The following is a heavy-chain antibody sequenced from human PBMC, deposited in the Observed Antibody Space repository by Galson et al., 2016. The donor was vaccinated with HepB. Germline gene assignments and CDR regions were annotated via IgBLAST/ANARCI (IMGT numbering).Heavy chain of an antibody. D-gene: IGHD4-11*01. Sequence: LRLSCATSGFTFGVCAMTWVRQAPGKGLEWVSAISHTSDVTNYADSVKGRFTISRDNSKNTLYLQMTGLRAEDTAVYYCAKRGPIYSDYALDYWGQGSLVTVS. CDR2: ISHTSDVT. CDR3: AKRGPIYSDYALDY. CDR1: GFTFGVCA. V-gene: IGHV3-23*01. J-gene: IGHJ4*02.